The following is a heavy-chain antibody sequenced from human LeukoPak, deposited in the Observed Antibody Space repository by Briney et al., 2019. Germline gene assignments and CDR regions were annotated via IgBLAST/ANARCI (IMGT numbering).Heavy chain of an antibody. CDR1: GGSISSGDYY. D-gene: IGHD2-2*01. CDR3: ARDVVVVPAAREGWFDP. V-gene: IGHV4-30-4*01. CDR2: IYYSGST. J-gene: IGHJ5*02. Sequence: SETLSLTCTVSGGSISSGDYYWSWIRQPPGKGLEWIGYIYYSGSTYYNPSLKSRVTISLDTSKNQFSLKLSSVTAADTAVYYCARDVVVVPAAREGWFDPWGQGTLVTVSS.